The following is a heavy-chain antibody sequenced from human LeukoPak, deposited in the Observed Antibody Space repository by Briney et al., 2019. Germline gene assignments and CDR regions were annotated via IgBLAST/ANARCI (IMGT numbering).Heavy chain of an antibody. CDR1: GGTFSSYT. CDR3: ARDRGVGNPNWFDP. V-gene: IGHV1-69*04. Sequence: SVKVSCKASGGTFSSYTISWVRQAPGQGLEWMGRIIPILGIANCAQKFQGRVTITADKSTSTAYMELSSLRSEDTAVYYCARDRGVGNPNWFDPWGQGTLVTVSS. CDR2: IIPILGIA. J-gene: IGHJ5*02. D-gene: IGHD3-10*01.